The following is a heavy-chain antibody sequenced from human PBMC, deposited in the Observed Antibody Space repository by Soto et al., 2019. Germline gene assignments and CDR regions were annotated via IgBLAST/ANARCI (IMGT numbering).Heavy chain of an antibody. J-gene: IGHJ4*02. Sequence: EVQLVESGGGLVKPGGSLRLSCAASGFTFSSYSMNWVRQAPGKGLEWVSSISTIYYADSVKGRFTISRDNAKNSLYLQMNSLRAEDTAVYYCARDGGSYYFGYWGQGTLVTVSS. V-gene: IGHV3-21*01. CDR3: ARDGGSYYFGY. CDR1: GFTFSSYS. D-gene: IGHD1-26*01. CDR2: ISTI.